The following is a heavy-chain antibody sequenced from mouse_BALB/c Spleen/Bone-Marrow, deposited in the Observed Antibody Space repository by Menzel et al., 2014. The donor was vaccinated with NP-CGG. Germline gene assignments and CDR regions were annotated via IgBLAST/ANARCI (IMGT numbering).Heavy chain of an antibody. Sequence: VQLQQSGPELVKPGASVKISCKASGYAFXSSWMNWVKQRPGQGLEWIGRIYPGDGDTNYNGKFKGKATLTADKSSSTAYMQLSSLTSVDSAVYFCARHAYGNSYWYFDVWGAGTTVTVSS. J-gene: IGHJ1*01. CDR3: ARHAYGNSYWYFDV. CDR1: GYAFXSSW. D-gene: IGHD2-1*01. V-gene: IGHV1-82*01. CDR2: IYPGDGDT.